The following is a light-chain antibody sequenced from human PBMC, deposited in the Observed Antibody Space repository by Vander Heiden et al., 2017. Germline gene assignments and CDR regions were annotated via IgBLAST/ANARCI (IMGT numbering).Light chain of an antibody. CDR3: QQHCNWPTIT. V-gene: IGKV3-11*01. CDR1: QSVSSY. J-gene: IGKJ5*01. Sequence: EIVLTQSPATLSLSPGERATLSCRASQSVSSYLAWYQQKPGQAPRLLIYDASNRATGIPARFSGSGSGTDFTLTISSLEPEDFAVYYCQQHCNWPTITFGQGTQLEIK. CDR2: DAS.